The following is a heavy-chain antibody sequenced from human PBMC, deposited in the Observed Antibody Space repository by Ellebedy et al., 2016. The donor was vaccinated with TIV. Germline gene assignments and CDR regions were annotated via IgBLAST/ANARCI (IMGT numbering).Heavy chain of an antibody. D-gene: IGHD3-10*01. V-gene: IGHV3-7*01. CDR3: ARDQGWAYPGSTRFDY. J-gene: IGHJ4*03. CDR1: GFTFSDYW. CDR2: IKQDGSEK. Sequence: GESLKISCAASGFTFSDYWMSWVRQAPGKGLEWVANIKQDGSEKWYVDSVKGRFTISRDNAKNSLYLQMSSLRAEDTAVYYCARDQGWAYPGSTRFDYWGQGTTVTVSS.